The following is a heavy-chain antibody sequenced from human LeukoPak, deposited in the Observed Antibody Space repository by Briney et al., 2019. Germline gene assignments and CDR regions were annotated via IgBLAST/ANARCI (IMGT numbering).Heavy chain of an antibody. CDR1: GFTFSSYA. CDR2: ISYDGSNK. Sequence: GGSLRPSCAASGFTFSSYAMHWVRQAPGKGLEWVAVISYDGSNKYYADSVKGRFTISRDNSKNTLYLQMNSLRAEDTAVYYCAREGWELAFDIWGQGTMVTVSS. V-gene: IGHV3-30-3*01. J-gene: IGHJ3*02. D-gene: IGHD1-26*01. CDR3: AREGWELAFDI.